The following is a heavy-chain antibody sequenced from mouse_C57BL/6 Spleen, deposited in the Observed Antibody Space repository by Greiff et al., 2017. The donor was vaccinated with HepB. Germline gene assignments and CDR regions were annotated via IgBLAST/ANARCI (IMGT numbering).Heavy chain of an antibody. CDR1: GYAFTNYL. CDR2: INPGSGGT. D-gene: IGHD1-1*01. CDR3: ARSGSTVVAWYFDV. J-gene: IGHJ1*03. V-gene: IGHV1-54*01. Sequence: VQLQQSGAELVRPGTSVKVSCKASGYAFTNYLIEWVKQRPGQGLEWIGVINPGSGGTNYNEKFKGKATLTADKSSSTAYMQLSSLTSEDSAVYFCARSGSTVVAWYFDVWGTGTTVTVSS.